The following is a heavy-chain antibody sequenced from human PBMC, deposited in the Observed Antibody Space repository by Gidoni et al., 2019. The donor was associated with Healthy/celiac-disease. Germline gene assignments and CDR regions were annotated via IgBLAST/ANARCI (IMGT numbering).Heavy chain of an antibody. CDR2: INAGNGNT. V-gene: IGHV1-3*01. Sequence: QVQLVQSGAEVKKPGASVKVSCKASGYTFTSYAMHWVRQAPGQRLEWMGWINAGNGNTKYSQKFQGRVTITRDTSASTAYMELSSLRSEDTAVYYCARDQFAAAGYYYGMDVWGQGTTVTVSS. CDR1: GYTFTSYA. D-gene: IGHD6-13*01. J-gene: IGHJ6*02. CDR3: ARDQFAAAGYYYGMDV.